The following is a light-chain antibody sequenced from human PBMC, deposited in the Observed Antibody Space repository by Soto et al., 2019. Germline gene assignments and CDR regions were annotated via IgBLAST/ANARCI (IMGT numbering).Light chain of an antibody. CDR3: SSYTSSSTYV. J-gene: IGLJ1*01. CDR2: EVS. CDR1: SSDVGSYNR. Sequence: QSALTQPPSVSGSPGQSVAISCTGTSSDVGSYNRVSWYQQPPGTAPKVMIYEVSNRPSGVPDRFSGSKSGNTAALTISGLQAEDEADYYCSSYTSSSTYVFGTGTKVTVL. V-gene: IGLV2-18*02.